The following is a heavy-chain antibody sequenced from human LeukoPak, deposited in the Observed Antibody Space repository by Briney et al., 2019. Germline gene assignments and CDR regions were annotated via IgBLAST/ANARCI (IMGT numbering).Heavy chain of an antibody. Sequence: SETLSLTCAVSGGSISSGGYSWSWIRQPPGKGLEWIGYIYHSGSTYYNPSLKSRVTISVDRSKNQFSLKLSSVTAADTAVYYCARVLYGGNSGAWYYFDYWGQGTLVTVSS. D-gene: IGHD4-23*01. CDR3: ARVLYGGNSGAWYYFDY. CDR2: IYHSGST. CDR1: GGSISSGGYS. V-gene: IGHV4-30-2*01. J-gene: IGHJ4*02.